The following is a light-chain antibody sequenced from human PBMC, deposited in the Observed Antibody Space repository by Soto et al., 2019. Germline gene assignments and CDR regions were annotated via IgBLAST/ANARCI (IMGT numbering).Light chain of an antibody. J-gene: IGKJ1*01. CDR1: QSVSGN. CDR3: QQYNNWPPRT. V-gene: IGKV3-15*01. Sequence: EIVMTQSPATLSVSPGERATLSCRASQSVSGNLAWYQQKPGQAPRLLIYGASTRATGIPARFSGSGSGTEFTLTISSLQSEAFAVYYCQQYNNWPPRTFGQGTKVEIK. CDR2: GAS.